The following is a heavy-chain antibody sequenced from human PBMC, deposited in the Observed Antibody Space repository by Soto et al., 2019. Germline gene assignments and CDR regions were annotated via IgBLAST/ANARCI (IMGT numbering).Heavy chain of an antibody. CDR2: IYSGGST. J-gene: IGHJ3*02. CDR1: GFTVSSNY. CDR3: ARSADIVATIFAFDI. Sequence: GGSLRLSCAASGFTVSSNYMSWVRQAPGKGLEWVSVIYSGGSTYYADSVKGRFTISRDNSKNTLYLQMNSLRAEDTAVYYCARSADIVATIFAFDIWGQGTMVTVSS. D-gene: IGHD5-12*01. V-gene: IGHV3-66*01.